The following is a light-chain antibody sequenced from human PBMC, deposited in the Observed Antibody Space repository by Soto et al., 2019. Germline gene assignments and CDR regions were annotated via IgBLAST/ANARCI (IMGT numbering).Light chain of an antibody. Sequence: DIQMTQSPSSLSASVGDRVTITCRASQTINKNLNWYQQKPGQAPNLLIYSASDFQSGVPSRFSGRGSGTEFTLTISGLQPEDFATFYFQQSFNTPYTFGPGTELEI. CDR2: SAS. J-gene: IGKJ2*01. CDR1: QTINKN. CDR3: QQSFNTPYT. V-gene: IGKV1-39*01.